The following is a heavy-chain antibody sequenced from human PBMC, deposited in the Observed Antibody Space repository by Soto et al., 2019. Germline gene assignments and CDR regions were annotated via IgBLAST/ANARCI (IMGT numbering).Heavy chain of an antibody. CDR1: GGSISRYF. Sequence: QVQLQESGPGLVRPSETLSLTCTVSGGSISRYFWSWIRQSPGKGLEWIGYIFYTGSTTYNPSLKSRVTISIDTSKNQFSLKLSSLTAADTAVYYCAHFSDLEWFDPWGQGTLVTDSS. D-gene: IGHD2-21*01. V-gene: IGHV4-59*01. J-gene: IGHJ5*02. CDR3: AHFSDLEWFDP. CDR2: IFYTGST.